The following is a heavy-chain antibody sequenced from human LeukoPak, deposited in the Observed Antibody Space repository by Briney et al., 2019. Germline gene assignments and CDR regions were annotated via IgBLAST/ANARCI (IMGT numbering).Heavy chain of an antibody. Sequence: GGSLRLSCAASGFTFSSYAMNWVRQAPGKGLEWVSAITGSGGRTYYADSVKGRFTISRDNSKNTLYLQMNSLRAEDTAVYYCARVSEYYYDSSGSPSHADAFDIWGQGTMVTVSS. V-gene: IGHV3-23*01. CDR2: ITGSGGRT. CDR1: GFTFSSYA. CDR3: ARVSEYYYDSSGSPSHADAFDI. J-gene: IGHJ3*02. D-gene: IGHD3-22*01.